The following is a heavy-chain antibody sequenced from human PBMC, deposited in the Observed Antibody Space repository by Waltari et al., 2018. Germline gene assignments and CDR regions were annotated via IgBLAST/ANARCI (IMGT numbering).Heavy chain of an antibody. CDR3: TRSRSSGEQIHFDY. CDR1: GGSIERDY. CDR2: IFNGGAT. D-gene: IGHD1-26*01. Sequence: QVQLQESGPGLVKPSETLSLTCTVSGGSIERDYWTWVRQTPGKGLEWIGYIFNGGATNYDPSLMSRFSISLDMANRQFSLNLMSVTAADTAVYFCTRSRSSGEQIHFDYWGWGILVTVSS. V-gene: IGHV4-59*01. J-gene: IGHJ4*02.